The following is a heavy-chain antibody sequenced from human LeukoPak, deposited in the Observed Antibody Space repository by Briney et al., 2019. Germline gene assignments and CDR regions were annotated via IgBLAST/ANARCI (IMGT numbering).Heavy chain of an antibody. D-gene: IGHD2-8*01. CDR2: ISSRSSTI. CDR1: GFTFSSYS. CDR3: AKDRCSNGIGCYYYYMDV. J-gene: IGHJ6*03. V-gene: IGHV3-48*01. Sequence: PGGSLRLSCAASGFTFSSYSMNWVRQAPGKGLEWVSYISSRSSTIYYADSVKGRFTISRDNAKNSLYLQMNSLRAEDTTIYYCAKDRCSNGIGCYYYYMDVWGKGTTVTISS.